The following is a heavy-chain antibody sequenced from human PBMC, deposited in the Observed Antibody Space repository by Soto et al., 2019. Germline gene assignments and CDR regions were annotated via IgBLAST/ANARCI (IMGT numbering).Heavy chain of an antibody. CDR3: TRRPIMTTVTTPHYYYYGMDV. Sequence: HPGGSLRLSCAASGFTFSDSAMHWVRQASGKGLEWVGRIRSKANSYATAYAASVKGRFTISRDDSKNTAYLQMNSLKTEDTAVYYCTRRPIMTTVTTPHYYYYGMDVWGQGTTVTVSS. D-gene: IGHD4-17*01. J-gene: IGHJ6*02. CDR1: GFTFSDSA. CDR2: IRSKANSYAT. V-gene: IGHV3-73*01.